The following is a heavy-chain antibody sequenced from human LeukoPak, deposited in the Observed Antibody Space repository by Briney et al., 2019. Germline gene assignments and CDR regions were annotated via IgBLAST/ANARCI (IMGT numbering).Heavy chain of an antibody. V-gene: IGHV3-53*01. CDR3: AREKPYDSSGYNWFDP. CDR2: IYSGGST. J-gene: IGHJ5*02. CDR1: GFTVSSNY. D-gene: IGHD3-22*01. Sequence: GGSLRLSCAASGFTVSSNYMSWVRQAPGKGLEWVSVIYSGGSTYYADSVKGRFTISRDNSKNTLYLRMNSLRAEDTAVYYCAREKPYDSSGYNWFDPWGQGTLVTVSS.